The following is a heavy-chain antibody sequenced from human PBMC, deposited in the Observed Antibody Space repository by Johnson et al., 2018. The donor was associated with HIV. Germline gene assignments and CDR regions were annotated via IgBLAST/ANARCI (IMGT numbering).Heavy chain of an antibody. CDR3: AREALPRGLQSSFGGAFDI. J-gene: IGHJ3*02. V-gene: IGHV3-66*01. CDR2: IYSGGTT. Sequence: EVQLVESGGGVVQPGRSLRLSCAASGFTFRSYTMHWVRQAPGKGLAWVSVIYSGGTTYYADSVKGRFTISRDTSENTVYLQMNSLRAEDTAVYYCAREALPRGLQSSFGGAFDIWGQGTMVTVSS. D-gene: IGHD4-23*01. CDR1: GFTFRSYT.